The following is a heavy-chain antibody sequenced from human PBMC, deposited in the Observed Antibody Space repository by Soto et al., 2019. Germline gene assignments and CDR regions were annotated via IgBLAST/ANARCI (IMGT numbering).Heavy chain of an antibody. CDR3: ARTRGTHCSGGSCYYFDI. Sequence: ALLSESGGGLVRPGGSLRVSCAASGFGFGSYAMAWIRQAPGKGLEWVSSISGSGLVTYYADSVRGRFAVSRDNSRNTLLLQMNSLRAEDTAVYYCARTRGTHCSGGSCYYFDIWGRGTLVSV. V-gene: IGHV3-23*01. CDR2: ISGSGLVT. D-gene: IGHD2-15*01. J-gene: IGHJ4*02. CDR1: GFGFGSYA.